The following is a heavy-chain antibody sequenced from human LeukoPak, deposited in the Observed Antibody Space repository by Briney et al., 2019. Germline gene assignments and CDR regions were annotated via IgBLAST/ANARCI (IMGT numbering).Heavy chain of an antibody. CDR2: IIPILGIA. J-gene: IGHJ4*02. CDR1: GGTFSSYT. D-gene: IGHD3-22*01. Sequence: GSSVNVPCKASGGTFSSYTISGVRQAPGQGLEWMGRIIPILGIANYAQKFQGRVTITADKSTSTAYMERSSLRSEDTAVYYCARAPPGDSSGYHFDYWGQGTLVTVSS. CDR3: ARAPPGDSSGYHFDY. V-gene: IGHV1-69*02.